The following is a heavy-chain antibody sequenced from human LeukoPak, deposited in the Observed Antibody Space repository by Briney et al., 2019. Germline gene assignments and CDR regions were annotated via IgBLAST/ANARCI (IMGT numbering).Heavy chain of an antibody. Sequence: PGGSLRLSCAASGFTFSSHAMSCVRQAPGKGLEGVSAISGSGGSTYYADSVKGRFTISRDNSENTLYLQMNSLRAEDTAVYYCTRVGPSTVVDYWGQGTQVTVSS. CDR3: TRVGPSTVVDY. D-gene: IGHD1-26*01. J-gene: IGHJ4*02. V-gene: IGHV3-23*01. CDR1: GFTFSSHA. CDR2: ISGSGGST.